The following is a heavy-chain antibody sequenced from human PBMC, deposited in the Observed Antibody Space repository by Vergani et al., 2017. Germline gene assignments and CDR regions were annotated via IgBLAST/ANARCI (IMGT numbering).Heavy chain of an antibody. J-gene: IGHJ6*02. CDR1: GGSISSGSYY. CDR3: ARSGGYYSYYYYGMDV. CDR2: IYTSGST. V-gene: IGHV4-61*02. D-gene: IGHD3-22*01. Sequence: QVQLQESGPGLVRPSQTLSLTCTVSGGSISSGSYYWSWFRQPAGKGLEWIGRIYTSGSTNYNPSLKSRVTISVDTSKNQFSLKLSSVTAADTAVYYCARSGGYYSYYYYGMDVWGQGTTVTVSS.